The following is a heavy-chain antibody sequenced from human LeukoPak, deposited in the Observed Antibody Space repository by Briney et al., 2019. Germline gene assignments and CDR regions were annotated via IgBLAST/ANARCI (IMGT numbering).Heavy chain of an antibody. J-gene: IGHJ4*02. CDR3: ARDEPYYYYFDY. D-gene: IGHD3-10*01. CDR2: IIPIFGTA. Sequence: SVKVSCKASGGTFSSYAISWVRQAPGQGLEWMGRIIPIFGTANYAQKFQGRVAITTDESTSTAYMELSSLRSEDTAVYYCARDEPYYYYFDYWGQGTLVTVSS. CDR1: GGTFSSYA. V-gene: IGHV1-69*05.